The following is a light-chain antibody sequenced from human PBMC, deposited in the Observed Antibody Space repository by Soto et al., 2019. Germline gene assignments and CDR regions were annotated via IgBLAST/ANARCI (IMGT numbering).Light chain of an antibody. Sequence: EIVLTQSPGTLSLSPGERATLSCRASQSVSNNYLAWYQQKPGQAPSLLIYDASNRATGIPARFSGSGSGTDFTLTISSLEPEDFAVYYCQQRSNWPRGTFGQGTKVDIK. CDR2: DAS. CDR3: QQRSNWPRGT. J-gene: IGKJ1*01. CDR1: QSVSNNY. V-gene: IGKV3-11*01.